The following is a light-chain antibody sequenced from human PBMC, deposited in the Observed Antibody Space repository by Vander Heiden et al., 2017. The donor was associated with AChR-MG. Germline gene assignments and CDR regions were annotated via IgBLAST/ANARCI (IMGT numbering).Light chain of an antibody. V-gene: IGKV3-11*01. CDR1: KSVSSY. CDR3: QQRSNWPPYT. J-gene: IGKJ2*01. CDR2: DAS. Sequence: EIVFTQSPASLSWSPGERATLSRRASKSVSSYLAWYQQKPGQAPSLLIYDASTRATGIPARCSGGGSGTDFTLLISSLEPEDFAVYYCQQRSNWPPYTFGQGTKLEIK.